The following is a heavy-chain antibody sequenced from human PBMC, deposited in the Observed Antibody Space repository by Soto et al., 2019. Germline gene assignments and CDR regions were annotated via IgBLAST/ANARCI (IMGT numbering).Heavy chain of an antibody. CDR3: ARVTGYSSYYYYYGMDV. D-gene: IGHD4-4*01. V-gene: IGHV3-30-3*01. CDR1: GFTFSSYA. J-gene: IGHJ6*02. Sequence: GGSLRLSCAASGFTFSSYAMHWVRQAPDKGLEWVAVISYDGSNKYYADSVKGRFTISRDNSKNTLYLQMNSLRAEDTAVYYCARVTGYSSYYYYYGMDVWGQGTTVTVSS. CDR2: ISYDGSNK.